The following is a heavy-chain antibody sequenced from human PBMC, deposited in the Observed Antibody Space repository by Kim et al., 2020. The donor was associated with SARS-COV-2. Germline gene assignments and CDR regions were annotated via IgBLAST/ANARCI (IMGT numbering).Heavy chain of an antibody. CDR1: GGSFSGYY. CDR2: INHSGST. D-gene: IGHD3-10*01. V-gene: IGHV4-34*01. J-gene: IGHJ4*02. Sequence: SETLSLTCAVYGGSFSGYYWSWIRQPPGKGLEWIGEINHSGSTNYNPSLKSRVTISVDTSKNQFSLKLSSVTAADTAVYYCARGGVYYYGSGSYSYWGQGTLVTVSS. CDR3: ARGGVYYYGSGSYSY.